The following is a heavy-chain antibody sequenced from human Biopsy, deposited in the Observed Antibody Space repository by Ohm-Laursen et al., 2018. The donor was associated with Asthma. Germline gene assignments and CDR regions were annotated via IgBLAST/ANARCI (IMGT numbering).Heavy chain of an antibody. CDR3: ARTHERWTSIQDDALDI. V-gene: IGHV3-30*03. D-gene: IGHD4-23*01. CDR2: ISYDGGNK. Sequence: SLRLSCAASGFTFSIYDIHWVRQAPGKGLEWVAVISYDGGNKFYGDSVKGRFTLSRDNCRNTLCLQMNSLRVEDTAIYYCARTHERWTSIQDDALDIWGQGTMVIVSS. CDR1: GFTFSIYD. J-gene: IGHJ3*02.